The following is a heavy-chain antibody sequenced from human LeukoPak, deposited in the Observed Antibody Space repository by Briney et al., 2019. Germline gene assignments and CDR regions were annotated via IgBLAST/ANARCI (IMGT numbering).Heavy chain of an antibody. J-gene: IGHJ4*02. CDR1: GGSISSYY. V-gene: IGHV4-59*08. D-gene: IGHD5-12*01. Sequence: PSETLSLTCTVSGGSISSYYWSWIRQPPGKGLEWIGYIYYSGSTNYNPSLKSRVTISVDTSKDQFSLKLSSVTAADTAVYYCARQEGSGYAINFDYWGQGTLVTVSS. CDR3: ARQEGSGYAINFDY. CDR2: IYYSGST.